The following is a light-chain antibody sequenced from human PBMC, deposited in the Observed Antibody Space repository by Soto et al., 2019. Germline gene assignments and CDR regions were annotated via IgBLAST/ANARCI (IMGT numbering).Light chain of an antibody. J-gene: IGKJ5*01. CDR2: GAS. CDR3: QQYSDLPMT. V-gene: IGKV3-20*01. Sequence: EIVLTQSPGTLSLSPGEGATLSCSASQYVSNSYLAWYQQKTGQAPRLLISGASSRATGIPDRFSGSGSETDFTLTISRLEPEDFALYYCQQYSDLPMTFGQGTRLEIK. CDR1: QYVSNSY.